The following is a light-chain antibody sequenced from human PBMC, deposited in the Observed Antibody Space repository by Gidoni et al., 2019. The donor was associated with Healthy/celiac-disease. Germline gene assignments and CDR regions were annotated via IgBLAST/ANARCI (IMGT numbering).Light chain of an antibody. CDR3: QQYYSTPRT. CDR2: WAS. J-gene: IGKJ4*01. V-gene: IGKV4-1*01. Sequence: DTVMTQSPDSLAVSLGERATINSKSSQSVFYSSNNKNYLAWYQQNPGQPPKLLIYWASTREAGVPDRFSGSGSGTDFTLTISSLQAEDVAVYYCQQYYSTPRTFGGGTKVEIK. CDR1: QSVFYSSNNKNY.